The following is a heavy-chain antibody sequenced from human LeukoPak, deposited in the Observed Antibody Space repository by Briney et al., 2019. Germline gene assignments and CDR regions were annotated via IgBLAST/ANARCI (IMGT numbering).Heavy chain of an antibody. Sequence: ASVKVSCKASGYTFTSYGISWVRQAPGQGLEWMGWISAYNGNTNYAQKLQGRVTMTTDTSTSTAYMELRSLRSDDTAVYYCARDGESAVEMATVDYYGMDVWGQGTTVTASS. D-gene: IGHD5-24*01. CDR1: GYTFTSYG. CDR3: ARDGESAVEMATVDYYGMDV. V-gene: IGHV1-18*01. J-gene: IGHJ6*02. CDR2: ISAYNGNT.